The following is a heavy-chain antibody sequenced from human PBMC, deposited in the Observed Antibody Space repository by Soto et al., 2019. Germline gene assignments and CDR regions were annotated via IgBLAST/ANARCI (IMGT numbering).Heavy chain of an antibody. D-gene: IGHD1-26*01. CDR1: GFTFSSHW. J-gene: IGHJ4*02. CDR3: ARVVGATNTLHN. Sequence: EVQLVESGGGLVQPGGSLRLSCVASGFTFSSHWMSWVRQVPGKGLEWVANIKQDGSEEHYVDSVKGRFTVSRDNAENSLHLQMNSLRAEDTAVYYCARVVGATNTLHNWGQGTLVTVSS. V-gene: IGHV3-7*01. CDR2: IKQDGSEE.